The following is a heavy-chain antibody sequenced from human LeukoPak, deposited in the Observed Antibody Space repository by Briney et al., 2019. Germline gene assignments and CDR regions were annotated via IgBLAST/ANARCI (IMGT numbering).Heavy chain of an antibody. CDR3: VTDLGSGRRNDAFDI. Sequence: SGGSLRLSCAVSGFTFTNAYMNWVRQAPGKGLEWVGRVKSKTYGGTTDYAAVVRGRFTVSRDDSSNTLYLYMSSLKTEDTAVYFCVTDLGSGRRNDAFDIWGQGTMVTVSS. V-gene: IGHV3-15*07. D-gene: IGHD3-10*01. CDR2: VKSKTYGGTT. J-gene: IGHJ3*02. CDR1: GFTFTNAY.